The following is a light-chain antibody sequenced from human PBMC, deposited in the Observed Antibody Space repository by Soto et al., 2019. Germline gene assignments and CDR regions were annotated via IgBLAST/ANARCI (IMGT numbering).Light chain of an antibody. V-gene: IGKV3-15*01. J-gene: IGKJ1*01. Sequence: TVMTQSPATLSMSPGDRVALSCRASLNVATNMAWYQQKPGQAPRLLIYGASIRDTGVPARFTGSGSGTEFTLTINNLQSEDFAVYYCHQYNTGLRTFGRGTRVEV. CDR3: HQYNTGLRT. CDR1: LNVATN. CDR2: GAS.